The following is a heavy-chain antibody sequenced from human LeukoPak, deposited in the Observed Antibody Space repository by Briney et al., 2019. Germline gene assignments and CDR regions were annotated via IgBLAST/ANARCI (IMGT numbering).Heavy chain of an antibody. V-gene: IGHV4-39*01. CDR2: IYYSGST. CDR3: ASLKRGYSGYDSVSRDY. CDR1: GGSISSNSYY. Sequence: SETLSLTCTVSGGSISSNSYYWGWIRQPPGKGLEWIGSIYYSGSTYYNPSLKSRVTISVDTSKNQFSLKLSSVTAADTAVYYCASLKRGYSGYDSVSRDYWGQGTLVTVSS. D-gene: IGHD5-12*01. J-gene: IGHJ4*02.